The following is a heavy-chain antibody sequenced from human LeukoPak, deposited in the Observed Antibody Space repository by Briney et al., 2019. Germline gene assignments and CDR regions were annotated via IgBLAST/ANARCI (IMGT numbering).Heavy chain of an antibody. V-gene: IGHV3-30-3*01. Sequence: PGGSLRLSCAASGFTFSNYAMDWVRQAPGKGLEWVAVISYDGSNKYYADSVKGRFTTSRDNSKNTLYLQMNSLRAEDTAVYYCAKAVMITFGGVGDYYYGMDVWGQGTTVTVSS. D-gene: IGHD3-16*01. CDR2: ISYDGSNK. J-gene: IGHJ6*02. CDR3: AKAVMITFGGVGDYYYGMDV. CDR1: GFTFSNYA.